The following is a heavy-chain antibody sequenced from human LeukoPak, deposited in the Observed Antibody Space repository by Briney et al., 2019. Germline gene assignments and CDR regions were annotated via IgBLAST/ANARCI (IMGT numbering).Heavy chain of an antibody. J-gene: IGHJ6*03. CDR1: GGSFSGYY. CDR3: ARYHYDFWSGSHMDV. CDR2: INHSGST. D-gene: IGHD3-3*01. V-gene: IGHV4-34*01. Sequence: SETLSLTCAVYGGSFSGYYWSWIRQPPGKGLEWIGEINHSGSTYYNPSLKSRVTISVDTSKNQFSLKLSSVTAADTAVYYCARYHYDFWSGSHMDVWGKGTTVTVSS.